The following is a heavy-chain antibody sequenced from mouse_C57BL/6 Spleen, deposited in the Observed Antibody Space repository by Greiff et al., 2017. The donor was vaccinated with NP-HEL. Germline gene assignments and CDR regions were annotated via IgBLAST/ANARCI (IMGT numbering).Heavy chain of an antibody. J-gene: IGHJ4*01. CDR3: ARSEDGYYVYAMDY. CDR2: INPGSGGT. CDR1: GYAFTNYL. V-gene: IGHV1-54*01. D-gene: IGHD2-3*01. Sequence: VQLQQSGAELVRPGTSVKVSCKASGYAFTNYLIEWVKQRPGQGLEWIGVINPGSGGTNCNEKFKGKATLTADKSSSTAYMQLSSLTSEDSAVYFCARSEDGYYVYAMDYWGQGTSVTVSS.